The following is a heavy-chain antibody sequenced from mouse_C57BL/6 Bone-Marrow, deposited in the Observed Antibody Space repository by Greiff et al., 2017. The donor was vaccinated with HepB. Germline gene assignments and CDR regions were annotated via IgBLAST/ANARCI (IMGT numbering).Heavy chain of an antibody. CDR1: GFTFTDYY. Sequence: EVNVVESGGGLVQPGASLRLSCAASGFTFTDYYMSWVRQPPGKAPEWLASIRNKANGYTTEYTASVKGRFTISRDNSQNILYLQMNTLRAEDSATYYCVKAGSYDGYSYFDVWGTGTTVTVSS. CDR2: IRNKANGYTT. J-gene: IGHJ1*03. V-gene: IGHV7-4*01. D-gene: IGHD2-3*01. CDR3: VKAGSYDGYSYFDV.